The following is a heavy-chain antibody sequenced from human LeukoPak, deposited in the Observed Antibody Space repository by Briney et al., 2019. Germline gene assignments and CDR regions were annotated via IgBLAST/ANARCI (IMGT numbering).Heavy chain of an antibody. Sequence: PGGSLRLSCAASGFTFSSYGMHWVRQAPGKGLEWVAFIRYDGSNKYYADSVKGRFTISRDNSKNTLYLQMNSLRAEDTAVYYCARGWGPDGYKPSHADYWGQGTLVTVSS. CDR3: ARGWGPDGYKPSHADY. J-gene: IGHJ4*02. CDR1: GFTFSSYG. V-gene: IGHV3-30*02. CDR2: IRYDGSNK. D-gene: IGHD5-24*01.